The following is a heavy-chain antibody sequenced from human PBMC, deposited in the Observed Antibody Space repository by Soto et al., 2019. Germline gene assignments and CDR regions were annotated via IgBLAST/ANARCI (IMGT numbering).Heavy chain of an antibody. D-gene: IGHD3-22*01. CDR3: AKDPFDTSGYYSDY. CDR1: GFTFSTYA. V-gene: IGHV3-23*01. J-gene: IGHJ4*02. Sequence: EVQLLESGGGLVQPGGSLRLSCAASGFTFSTYAMSWVRQAPGKGLEWVSAISGGGASTYYADSVKGRFTISRDNSGGTLYLRMNSLRAEDTAVYYCAKDPFDTSGYYSDYWGQGTLVTVSS. CDR2: ISGGGAST.